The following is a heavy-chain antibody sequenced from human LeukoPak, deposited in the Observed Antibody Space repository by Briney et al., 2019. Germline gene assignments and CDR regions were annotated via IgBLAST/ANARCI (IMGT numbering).Heavy chain of an antibody. V-gene: IGHV1-69*06. D-gene: IGHD3-10*01. CDR2: IIPIFGTA. CDR1: GGTFSSYA. CDR3: ARTYGSGSYDYYYYMDV. J-gene: IGHJ6*03. Sequence: SVKVSCKASGGTFSSYAISWVRQAPGQGLEWMGRIIPIFGTANYAQRFQGRVTITADKSTSTAYMELSSLRSEDTAVYYCARTYGSGSYDYYYYMDVWGQGTTVTVSS.